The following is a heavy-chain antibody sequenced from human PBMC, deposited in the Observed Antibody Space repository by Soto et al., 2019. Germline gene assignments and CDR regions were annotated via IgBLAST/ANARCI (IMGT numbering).Heavy chain of an antibody. CDR2: ISSSSTI. CDR3: ARDWYLTTVTDY. CDR1: GFTFSSYS. D-gene: IGHD4-17*01. V-gene: IGHV3-48*04. Sequence: GGSLRLSCAASGFTFSSYSMNWVRQAPGKGLEWVSYISSSSTIYYADSVKGRFTISRDNAKNSLYLQMNSLRAEDTAVYYCARDWYLTTVTDYWGQGTLVTVSS. J-gene: IGHJ4*02.